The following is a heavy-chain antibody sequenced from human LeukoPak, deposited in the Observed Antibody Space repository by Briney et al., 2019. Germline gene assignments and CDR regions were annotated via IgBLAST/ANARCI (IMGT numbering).Heavy chain of an antibody. CDR1: GFNFASRW. V-gene: IGHV3-74*01. Sequence: PGGTLRLSCAASGFNFASRWMHWGRQVTGKGRVWVSRISSDGSDTTYADSVKGRFTISRDNVKKIVYLQMRSLRVEDTAVYYCARHFDGKGSFDFWGQGTLVTVSS. CDR3: ARHFDGKGSFDF. CDR2: ISSDGSDT. D-gene: IGHD4-23*01. J-gene: IGHJ5*01.